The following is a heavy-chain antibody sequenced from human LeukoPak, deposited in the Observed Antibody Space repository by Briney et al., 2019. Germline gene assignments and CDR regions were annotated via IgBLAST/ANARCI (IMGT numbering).Heavy chain of an antibody. CDR3: ARVAGWHWFDP. D-gene: IGHD6-19*01. CDR2: IRPSGDNT. J-gene: IGHJ5*02. Sequence: GGSLRLSCAASGFTFSSYDMTWVRQAPGRGLEWVSSIRPSGDNTYYGDSVKGRFTISRDNSKNTVYLQMNNMRVDDTAIYYCARVAGWHWFDPWGRGTLVTVSS. CDR1: GFTFSSYD. V-gene: IGHV3-23*01.